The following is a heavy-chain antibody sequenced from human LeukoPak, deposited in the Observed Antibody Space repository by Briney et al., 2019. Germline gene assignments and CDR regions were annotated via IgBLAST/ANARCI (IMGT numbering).Heavy chain of an antibody. Sequence: GGSLRLSCEASGFTFSHFSMNWVRQAPGKGLEWVSSISSSSSDIYYADSVKGRFTISRDNIKNSLYLQMNSLRAEDTAVYYCARGYSSSWLGYFDYWGQGTLVTVSS. CDR2: ISSSSSDI. CDR1: GFTFSHFS. CDR3: ARGYSSSWLGYFDY. D-gene: IGHD6-13*01. J-gene: IGHJ4*02. V-gene: IGHV3-21*06.